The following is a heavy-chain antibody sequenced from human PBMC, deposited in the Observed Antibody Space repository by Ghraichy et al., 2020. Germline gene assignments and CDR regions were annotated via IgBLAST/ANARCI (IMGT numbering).Heavy chain of an antibody. D-gene: IGHD3-3*01. Sequence: SVKVSCKASGGTFSSYAISWVRQAPGQGLEWMGGIIPIFGTANYAQKFQGRVTITADESTSTAYMELSSLRSADTAVYYCARCPLLEWLLVRYYYYYMDVWGKGTTVTGSS. CDR2: IIPIFGTA. J-gene: IGHJ6*03. CDR1: GGTFSSYA. V-gene: IGHV1-69*13. CDR3: ARCPLLEWLLVRYYYYYMDV.